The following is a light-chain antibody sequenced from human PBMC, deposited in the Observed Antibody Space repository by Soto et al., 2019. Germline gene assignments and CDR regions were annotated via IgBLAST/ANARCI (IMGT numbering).Light chain of an antibody. V-gene: IGLV2-14*01. Sequence: QPASVSGSPGHSITISCTGTSSDVGGYNYVSWYQQHPGKAPKLMIYEVSNRPSGVSNRFSGSKSGNTASLTISGLQAEDEADYYCSSYTSSSTYVFGTGTKVTVL. J-gene: IGLJ1*01. CDR3: SSYTSSSTYV. CDR2: EVS. CDR1: SSDVGGYNY.